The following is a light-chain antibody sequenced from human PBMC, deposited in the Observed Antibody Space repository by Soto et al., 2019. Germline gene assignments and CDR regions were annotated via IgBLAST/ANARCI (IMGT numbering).Light chain of an antibody. CDR1: QSVSSSY. CDR2: GAS. CDR3: QQYNNWPRT. V-gene: IGKV3-15*01. J-gene: IGKJ1*01. Sequence: EIVLTQSPGTLSLSPGERATLSCRASQSVSSSYLAWYQQKPGQAPRLLIYGASTRATGIPARFSGSGSGTEFTVTISRLQSEDFAVYYCQQYNNWPRTFGQGTKVDIK.